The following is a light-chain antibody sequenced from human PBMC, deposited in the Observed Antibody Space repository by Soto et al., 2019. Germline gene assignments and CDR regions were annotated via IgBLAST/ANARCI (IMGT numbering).Light chain of an antibody. CDR3: QQYGTSMWA. V-gene: IGKV3-20*01. CDR2: GAS. J-gene: IGKJ1*01. Sequence: EIVLTQFPGTLSLSPGERATLSCRASQSVNSNYLTWYQQKPGQAPRLLIYGASSRATDIPDRFSGSGSGKDFTLTINRLGPEDFAVYYCQQYGTSMWAFGQGTKVEIK. CDR1: QSVNSNY.